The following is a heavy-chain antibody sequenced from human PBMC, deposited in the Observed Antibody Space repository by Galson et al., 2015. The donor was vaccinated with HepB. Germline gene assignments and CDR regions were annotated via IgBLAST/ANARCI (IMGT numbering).Heavy chain of an antibody. CDR2: VDPEDGET. D-gene: IGHD3-10*01. V-gene: IGHV1-69-2*01. Sequence: VKVSCKVSGYTFTDYYMHWVQQAPGKGLEWMGLVDPEDGETIYAEKFQGRVTITADTSTDTAYMELSSLRSEDTAVYYCATDRYYYGSGSYYSRWFDPWGQGTLVTVSS. CDR1: GYTFTDYY. CDR3: ATDRYYYGSGSYYSRWFDP. J-gene: IGHJ5*02.